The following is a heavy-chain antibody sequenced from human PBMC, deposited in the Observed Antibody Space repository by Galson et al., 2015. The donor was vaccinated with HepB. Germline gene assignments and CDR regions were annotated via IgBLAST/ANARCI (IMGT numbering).Heavy chain of an antibody. CDR3: ARHGYCSSTICINDVFAM. CDR2: IWHDGSQK. CDR1: GFTFMKFG. Sequence: SLRLSCAASGFTFMKFGMHWVRQAPGKGLEWVAVIWHDGSQKLYADSVKGRFTISRDNSKNTLYLQMNSLRGEDTAVYYCARHGYCSSTICINDVFAMGGQGTMGTGSS. D-gene: IGHD2-2*01. J-gene: IGHJ3*02. V-gene: IGHV3-33*01.